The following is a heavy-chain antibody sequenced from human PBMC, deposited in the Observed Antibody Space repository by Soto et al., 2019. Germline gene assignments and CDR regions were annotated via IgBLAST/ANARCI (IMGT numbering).Heavy chain of an antibody. CDR1: GYSFTNYW. CDR2: INPADSDA. D-gene: IGHD3-16*01. J-gene: IGHJ6*03. Sequence: GESLKISCKGSGYSFTNYWSGWVRQMPGKGLEWMGFINPADSDARYSPSFQGQVTISAEKSISPAYLQWSSLKDSDTAMYFCTRQMIQPQMRYNMDVWGQGTTVTVSS. CDR3: TRQMIQPQMRYNMDV. V-gene: IGHV5-51*01.